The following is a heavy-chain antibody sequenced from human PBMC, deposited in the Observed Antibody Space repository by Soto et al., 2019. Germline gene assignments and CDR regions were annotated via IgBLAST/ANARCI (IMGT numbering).Heavy chain of an antibody. J-gene: IGHJ5*02. D-gene: IGHD3-22*01. CDR1: GGSISSSNW. CDR3: ARDSDPYYYDSSGS. V-gene: IGHV4-4*02. Sequence: QVQLQESGPGLVKPSGTLSLTCAVSGGSISSSNWWSWVRQPPGKGLEGIGEIYHSGSTNYNPSLKRRVTISVDKSKNQFSLKLSSVTAADTAVYYCARDSDPYYYDSSGSWGQGTLVTVSS. CDR2: IYHSGST.